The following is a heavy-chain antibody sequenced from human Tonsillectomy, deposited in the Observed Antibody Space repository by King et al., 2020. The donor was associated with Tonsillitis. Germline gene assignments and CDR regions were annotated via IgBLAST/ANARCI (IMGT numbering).Heavy chain of an antibody. CDR1: VFTFSNYA. CDR3: AREDYCDSSGYLDY. CDR2: ISYDGSNK. V-gene: IGHV3-30*01. J-gene: IGHJ4*02. Sequence: VQLVESGGGVVQPGRSLRLSCAASVFTFSNYAMHWVRQAPGKGLEWMAVISYDGSNKYYADSVKGRFTISRDNSKNTLYLQMNGLRAEDTAVYYCAREDYCDSSGYLDYWGQGTLVTVSS. D-gene: IGHD3-22*01.